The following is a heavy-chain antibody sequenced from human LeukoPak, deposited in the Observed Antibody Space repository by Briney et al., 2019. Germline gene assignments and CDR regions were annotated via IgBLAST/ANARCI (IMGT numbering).Heavy chain of an antibody. CDR3: ARPYYDSSAPPYDY. D-gene: IGHD3-22*01. CDR1: GYTFTSYG. J-gene: IGHJ4*02. CDR2: ISAHNGNT. Sequence: GASVKVSCKASGYTFTSYGISWVRQAPGQGLEWMGWISAHNGNTNYAQKLQGRVTMTTDTSTSTAYMELRSLRSDDTAVYYCARPYYDSSAPPYDYWGQGTLVTVSS. V-gene: IGHV1-18*04.